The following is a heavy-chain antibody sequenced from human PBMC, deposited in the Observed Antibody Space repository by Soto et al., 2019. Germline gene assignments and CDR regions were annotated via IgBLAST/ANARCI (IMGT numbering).Heavy chain of an antibody. Sequence: QVQVVQSGAEVKKPGSSVKVSCKASGGIFSTSTFSWVRQAPGQGLEWMGRIIPILETADYAQKFQGRVTLTADKATGPVYMDLSSLRSEDTAVYYCARDAASGSDYSGYDVIDSWGQGTLVTVSS. D-gene: IGHD5-12*01. CDR2: IIPILETA. CDR3: ARDAASGSDYSGYDVIDS. V-gene: IGHV1-69*08. CDR1: GGIFSTST. J-gene: IGHJ4*02.